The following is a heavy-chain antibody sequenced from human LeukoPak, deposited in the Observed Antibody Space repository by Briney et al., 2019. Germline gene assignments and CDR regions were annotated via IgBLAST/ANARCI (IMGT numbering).Heavy chain of an antibody. V-gene: IGHV1-18*01. J-gene: IGHJ6*03. D-gene: IGHD6-13*01. CDR1: GYTFTSYG. Sequence: ASVKVSCKASGYTFTSYGISWVRQAPGQGLEWMGWISAYNGNTNYAQKLQGRVTMTTDTSTSTAYMELRSLRSDDTAVYYCARTEGKQQQLPYYYYYMDVWGKGTTVTVSS. CDR3: ARTEGKQQQLPYYYYYMDV. CDR2: ISAYNGNT.